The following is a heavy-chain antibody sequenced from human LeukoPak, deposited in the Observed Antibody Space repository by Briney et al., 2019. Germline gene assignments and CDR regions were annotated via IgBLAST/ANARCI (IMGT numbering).Heavy chain of an antibody. J-gene: IGHJ4*02. Sequence: GGSLRLSCAASGFTFSSYAMSWVRQAPGKGLEWVSAISGSGGSTYYADSVKGRFTISRGNSKNTLYLQMNSLRAEDTALYYCAKDLAALWGMETHRGYYFDYWGQGTLVTVSS. V-gene: IGHV3-23*01. D-gene: IGHD3-16*01. CDR1: GFTFSSYA. CDR2: ISGSGGST. CDR3: AKDLAALWGMETHRGYYFDY.